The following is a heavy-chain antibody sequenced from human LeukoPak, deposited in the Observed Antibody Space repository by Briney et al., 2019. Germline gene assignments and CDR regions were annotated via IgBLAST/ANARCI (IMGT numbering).Heavy chain of an antibody. CDR3: AKALQYSSSKIHYYYHYGMDV. Sequence: GRSLKLSCAASGFTFSSYCMHWVRQAPGKGLEWVSVISYDGSNKYYADSVKGRFTTSRDNSKNTLYLQMNSLRAEDTAVYSCAKALQYSSSKIHYYYHYGMDVWGQGTTVTVSS. CDR2: ISYDGSNK. CDR1: GFTFSSYC. V-gene: IGHV3-30*18. J-gene: IGHJ6*02. D-gene: IGHD6-6*01.